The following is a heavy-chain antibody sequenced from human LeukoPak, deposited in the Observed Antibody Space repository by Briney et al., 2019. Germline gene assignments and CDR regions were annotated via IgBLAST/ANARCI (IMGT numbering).Heavy chain of an antibody. CDR3: ERDRVRDYYMDV. Sequence: GGSLRLTCAASGFTFSSYWMSWVRQAPGKGLEWVANIKQDGSEKYYVDSVKGRFTISRDNAKNSLYLQMNSLRAEDTAVYYCERDRVRDYYMDVWGKGTTVTVSS. D-gene: IGHD5/OR15-5a*01. CDR1: GFTFSSYW. V-gene: IGHV3-7*01. J-gene: IGHJ6*03. CDR2: IKQDGSEK.